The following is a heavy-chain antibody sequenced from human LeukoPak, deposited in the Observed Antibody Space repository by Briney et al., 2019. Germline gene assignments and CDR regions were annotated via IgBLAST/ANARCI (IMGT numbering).Heavy chain of an antibody. CDR3: ARDRYGDGFASFDY. Sequence: GASVKVSCKASGYTFTGYYMHWVRQAPGQGLEWMGWINPNSGGTNYAQKFQGRVTMTRDTSISTAYMELSRLRSDDTAVYYCARDRYGDGFASFDYWGQGTLVTVSS. V-gene: IGHV1-2*02. CDR2: INPNSGGT. D-gene: IGHD5-24*01. J-gene: IGHJ4*02. CDR1: GYTFTGYY.